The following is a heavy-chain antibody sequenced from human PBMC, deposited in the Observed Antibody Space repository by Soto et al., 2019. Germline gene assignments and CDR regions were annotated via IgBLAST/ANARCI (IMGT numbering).Heavy chain of an antibody. V-gene: IGHV3-23*01. CDR3: AKDFDQICSGGSCYSRNYYYHYGMDV. CDR1: GFTFSTYA. J-gene: IGHJ6*02. CDR2: IIGSGGST. Sequence: GGSLRISCAASGFTFSTYAMSWVRQAPGKGLEWVSGIIGSGGSTYYTDSVKGRFTISRDNSKNTLYLQMNSLRAEDTAVYYCAKDFDQICSGGSCYSRNYYYHYGMDVWGQGTTVTVSS. D-gene: IGHD2-15*01.